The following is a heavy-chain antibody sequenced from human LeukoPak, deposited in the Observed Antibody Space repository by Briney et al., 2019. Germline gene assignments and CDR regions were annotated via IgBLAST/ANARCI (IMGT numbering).Heavy chain of an antibody. V-gene: IGHV3-30*10. D-gene: IGHD3-10*01. Sequence: GSLRLSCATPGFNFSSYAMHWVRQAPGKGLDWVAVISDGGDDKFYTDSVKGRFSISRDNSKNTLYLQMNSLRAEDTAVYYCARDGEEWGQGTLVTVSS. CDR3: ARDGEE. CDR2: ISDGGDDK. CDR1: GFNFSSYA. J-gene: IGHJ4*02.